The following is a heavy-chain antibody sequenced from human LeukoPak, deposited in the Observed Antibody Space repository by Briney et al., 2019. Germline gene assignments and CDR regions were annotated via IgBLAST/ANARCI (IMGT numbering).Heavy chain of an antibody. Sequence: SETLSLTCTVSGGSISSGDYYWSWIRQPPGKGLEWIGYIYYSGSTYYNPSLKSRVTISVDTSKNQFSLKLSSVTAADTAVYYCAKGGYCSSTSCPPYYYMDVWGKGTTVTVSS. D-gene: IGHD2-2*03. J-gene: IGHJ6*03. CDR2: IYYSGST. CDR1: GGSISSGDYY. V-gene: IGHV4-61*08. CDR3: AKGGYCSSTSCPPYYYMDV.